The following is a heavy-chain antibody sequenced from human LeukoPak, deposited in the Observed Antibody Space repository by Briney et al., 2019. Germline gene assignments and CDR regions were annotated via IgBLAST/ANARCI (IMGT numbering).Heavy chain of an antibody. CDR2: IYTSGST. CDR3: AREQWAYRSYYASSGYHDY. V-gene: IGHV4-4*07. Sequence: SETLSLTCTVSGVSISNYYWSWIRQPAGKGLEWIGRIYTSGSTNYSPSLKSRVTISVDTSRNQFSLNLTSVTAADTAMYYCAREQWAYRSYYASSGYHDYWGQGTLVTVSS. J-gene: IGHJ4*02. CDR1: GVSISNYY. D-gene: IGHD3-22*01.